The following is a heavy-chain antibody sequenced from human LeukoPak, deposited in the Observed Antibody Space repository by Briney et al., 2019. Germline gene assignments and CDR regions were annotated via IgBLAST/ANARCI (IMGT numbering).Heavy chain of an antibody. V-gene: IGHV3-48*03. J-gene: IGHJ4*02. CDR3: ARGGSYVHY. Sequence: GGSLRLSCAASGFTFSSYEMTWVRQAPGKGLEWVSYISTSGSTIYYADSVKGRFTISRDNAKNSLYLHMNSLRADDTAVYYCARGGSYVHYWGQGTLVTVSS. D-gene: IGHD1-26*01. CDR1: GFTFSSYE. CDR2: ISTSGSTI.